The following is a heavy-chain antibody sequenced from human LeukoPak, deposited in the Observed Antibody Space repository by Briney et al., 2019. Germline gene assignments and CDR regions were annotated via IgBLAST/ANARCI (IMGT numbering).Heavy chain of an antibody. CDR1: GFPFSDYY. CDR2: ISGGSHI. Sequence: GGSLRLSCAASGFPFSDYYMSWIRQAPGKGLEWVSCISGGSHIYYADSVKGRFTISRDNAKNSLYLQMNSLRAEDTALYYCAKDAMIVVVTGAFDIWGQGTMVTVSS. V-gene: IGHV3-69-1*01. D-gene: IGHD3-22*01. J-gene: IGHJ3*02. CDR3: AKDAMIVVVTGAFDI.